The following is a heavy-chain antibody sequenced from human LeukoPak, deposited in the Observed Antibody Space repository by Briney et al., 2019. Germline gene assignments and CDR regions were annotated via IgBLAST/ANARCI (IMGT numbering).Heavy chain of an antibody. D-gene: IGHD2-21*02. CDR3: ARATTGAYCGGDCYSGYYFDY. V-gene: IGHV4-4*02. J-gene: IGHJ4*02. Sequence: SGTLSLTCAVSGGSISSSNWWSWVRQPPGKGLEWIGEIYHSGSTNYNPSLKSRVTISVDKSKNQFSLKLSSVTAADTAVYYCARATTGAYCGGDCYSGYYFDYWGQGTLVTVSS. CDR1: GGSISSSNW. CDR2: IYHSGST.